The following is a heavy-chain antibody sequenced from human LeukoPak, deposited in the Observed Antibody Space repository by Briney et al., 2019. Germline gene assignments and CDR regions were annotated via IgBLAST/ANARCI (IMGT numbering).Heavy chain of an antibody. V-gene: IGHV1-2*02. D-gene: IGHD3-16*02. CDR1: GYTFTGYY. CDR2: ISPNNGGT. CDR3: AIIVSGRGWRFDP. J-gene: IGHJ5*02. Sequence: GASVKVSCKASGYTFTGYYMHWVRQAPGQGLEWMGWISPNNGGTNYAQNFQGRVTMTRDTSISTAYMELSSLRSDDTAVYYCAIIVSGRGWRFDPWGQGTLVTVSS.